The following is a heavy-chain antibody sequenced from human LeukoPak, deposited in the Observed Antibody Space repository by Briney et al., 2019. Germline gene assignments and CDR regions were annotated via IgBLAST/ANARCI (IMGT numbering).Heavy chain of an antibody. D-gene: IGHD3-10*02. V-gene: IGHV3-30*18. CDR1: GFTFSSYG. CDR2: ISYDGSNK. Sequence: PGGSLRLSCAASGFTFSSYGMHWVRQAPGKGLEWVAVISYDGSNKYYADSVKGRFTISRDNSKNRLYLQMNSLRAEDTAVYYCAELGITMIGGVWGKGTTVTISS. CDR3: AELGITMIGGV. J-gene: IGHJ6*04.